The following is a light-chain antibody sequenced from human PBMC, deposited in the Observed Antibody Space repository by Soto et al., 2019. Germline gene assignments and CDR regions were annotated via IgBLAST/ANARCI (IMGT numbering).Light chain of an antibody. Sequence: DIQLTQSPSFLSASVGDRVSISCRASQDMSTYVAWYQQKPGKAPKLLIYGASTLQSGVPSRFSGSESGAEFTLTISSLQPEDFATYYCQQLHSYPITFGQGTRLEIK. CDR1: QDMSTY. CDR3: QQLHSYPIT. CDR2: GAS. V-gene: IGKV1-9*01. J-gene: IGKJ5*01.